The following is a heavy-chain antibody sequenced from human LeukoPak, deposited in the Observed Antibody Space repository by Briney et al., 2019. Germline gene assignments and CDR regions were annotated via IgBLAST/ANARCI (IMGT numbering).Heavy chain of an antibody. D-gene: IGHD3-10*01. V-gene: IGHV1-46*01. CDR1: GDTFTSYY. Sequence: ASVRGSSKASGDTFTSYYMHSVRQAPGHGLVWRGIINPSGGSTSYAQKFQGRVTMTRDMSTRTVYMELSSLRSEDTAVYYCARADRITMVRGATVWFDPWGQGTLVTVSP. CDR2: INPSGGST. J-gene: IGHJ5*02. CDR3: ARADRITMVRGATVWFDP.